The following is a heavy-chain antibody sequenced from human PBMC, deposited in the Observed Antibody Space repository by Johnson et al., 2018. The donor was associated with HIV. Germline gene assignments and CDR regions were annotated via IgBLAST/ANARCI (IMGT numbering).Heavy chain of an antibody. CDR2: IKQDGSEK. CDR3: AKETPSSGGTFDI. V-gene: IGHV3-7*01. Sequence: VQLVESGGGLVQPGGSLRLSCAASGFTFSSYWMSWVRQAPGKGLEWVANIKQDGSEKYYVDSVKGRFTISRDNAKNTLYLQMNSLRAEDTAVYYCAKETPSSGGTFDIWGQGTMVTVSS. D-gene: IGHD6-25*01. J-gene: IGHJ3*02. CDR1: GFTFSSYW.